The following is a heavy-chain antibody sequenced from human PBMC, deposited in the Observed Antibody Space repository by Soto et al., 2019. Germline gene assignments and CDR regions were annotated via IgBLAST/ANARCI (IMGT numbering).Heavy chain of an antibody. CDR1: GFTFSTYE. J-gene: IGHJ4*02. CDR3: ARGYCSGGSCQQFDY. D-gene: IGHD2-15*01. Sequence: PGGSLRLSCAASGFTFSTYEMNWVRRAPGKGLEWVSYISSSARTIYYADSVKGRFTISRDNAKNSLYLQMNSLRAEDTAIYYCARGYCSGGSCQQFDYWGQGTLVTSPQ. V-gene: IGHV3-48*03. CDR2: ISSSARTI.